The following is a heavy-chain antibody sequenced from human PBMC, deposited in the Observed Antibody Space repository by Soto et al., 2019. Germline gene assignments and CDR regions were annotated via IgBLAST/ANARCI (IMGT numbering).Heavy chain of an antibody. Sequence: SETLSLTCAVSGDSIGSDKWWSWVRQPPGKGLEWIGEIHPSGRTNCNPSLKSRIMMSVERSQNQFSLQVNSMTAADTAVYYCARGGDWKFDYWGQGSQVTVSS. CDR2: IHPSGRT. J-gene: IGHJ4*02. V-gene: IGHV4-4*02. CDR3: ARGGDWKFDY. D-gene: IGHD2-21*02. CDR1: GDSIGSDKW.